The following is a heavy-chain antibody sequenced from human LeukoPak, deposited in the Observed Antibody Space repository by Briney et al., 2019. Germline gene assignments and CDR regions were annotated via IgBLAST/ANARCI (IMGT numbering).Heavy chain of an antibody. Sequence: SVKVSCKASGGTFNSHIFSWVRQAPGQGLEWMGRITPILGTTNYAQKFQGRITITADKSTSTAYMELRSLRSDDTAVYYCARVGLRYFDWLPIDYWGQGTLVTVSS. J-gene: IGHJ4*02. CDR1: GGTFNSHI. CDR2: ITPILGTT. CDR3: ARVGLRYFDWLPIDY. V-gene: IGHV1-69*08. D-gene: IGHD3-9*01.